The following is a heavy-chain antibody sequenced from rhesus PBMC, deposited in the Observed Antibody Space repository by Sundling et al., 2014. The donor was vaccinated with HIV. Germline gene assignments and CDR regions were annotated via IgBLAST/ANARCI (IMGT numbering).Heavy chain of an antibody. CDR3: AREIGPFDY. CDR1: GGSISGDYY. V-gene: IGHV4-106*01. J-gene: IGHJ4*01. CDR2: IYGSDSNT. Sequence: QVQLQESGPGLVKPSETLSLTCAVSGGSISGDYYWTWVRQPPGKGLEWIGNIYGSDSNTDYNPSLKSRVTLSVDTSKNQLSLKVSSVTAADTAVYYCAREIGPFDYWGQGLLVTVSS.